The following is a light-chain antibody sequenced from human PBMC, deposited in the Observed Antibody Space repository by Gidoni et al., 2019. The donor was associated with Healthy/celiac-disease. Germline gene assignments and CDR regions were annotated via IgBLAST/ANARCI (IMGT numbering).Light chain of an antibody. CDR2: DVS. CDR1: SSDVGGYKD. Sequence: QSALTPPASVSGSPGQAITLSCTGTSSDVGGYKDVSWYQQYPGKAPKLMIYDVSNRPSGVSNRFSGSKSGNTASLTISGLQAEDEADYYCTSYTSSSFWVFGGGTKLTVL. J-gene: IGLJ3*02. CDR3: TSYTSSSFWV. V-gene: IGLV2-14*01.